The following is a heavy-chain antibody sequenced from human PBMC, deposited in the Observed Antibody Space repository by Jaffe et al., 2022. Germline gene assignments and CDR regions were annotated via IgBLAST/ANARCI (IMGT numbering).Heavy chain of an antibody. CDR1: GFTFSSYA. J-gene: IGHJ3*02. CDR3: ARPVNYGSGSYYPRTDDAFDI. V-gene: IGHV3-64*01. Sequence: EVQLVESGGGLVQPGGSLRLSCAASGFTFSSYAMHWVRQAPGKGLEYVSAISSNGGSTYYANSVKGRFTISRDNSKNTLYLQMGSLRAEDMAVYYCARPVNYGSGSYYPRTDDAFDIWGQGTMVTVSS. D-gene: IGHD3-10*01. CDR2: ISSNGGST.